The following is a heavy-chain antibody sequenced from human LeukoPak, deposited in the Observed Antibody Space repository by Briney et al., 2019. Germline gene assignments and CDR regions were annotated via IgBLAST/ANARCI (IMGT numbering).Heavy chain of an antibody. V-gene: IGHV4-34*01. CDR1: GGTFSGYY. D-gene: IGHD6-13*01. CDR3: ASSRGYSSSLWYYYMDV. CDR2: INHSGTT. Sequence: PSETLSLTCAVYGGTFSGYYWSWIRQPPGKGLEWIGEINHSGTTNYNPSLKSRVTTSIDTSKNQFSLKLSSVTAADTGVYYCASSRGYSSSLWYYYMDVWGKGTTVTVSS. J-gene: IGHJ6*03.